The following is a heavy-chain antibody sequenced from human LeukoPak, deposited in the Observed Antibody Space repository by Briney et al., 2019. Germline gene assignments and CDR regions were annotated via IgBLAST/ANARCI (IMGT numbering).Heavy chain of an antibody. Sequence: PGRSLRHSCAASGFTFSSYGMHWVRQTPGKGLEWVAVIWYDGNNKYYADSVKGRFSISRDNSKNTLYLQMNSLRAEDTAIYYCAKNPSLGTYFRFDSWGQGTLVTVSS. J-gene: IGHJ5*01. CDR1: GFTFSSYG. CDR2: IWYDGNNK. D-gene: IGHD2/OR15-2a*01. V-gene: IGHV3-33*06. CDR3: AKNPSLGTYFRFDS.